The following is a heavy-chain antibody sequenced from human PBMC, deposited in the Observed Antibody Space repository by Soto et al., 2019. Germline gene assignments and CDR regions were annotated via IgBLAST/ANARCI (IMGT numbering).Heavy chain of an antibody. V-gene: IGHV1-69*01. D-gene: IGHD2-15*01. CDR1: GGPFSSYA. CDR2: IIPIFGTA. Sequence: QVQLVQSGAEVKKPGSSVKVSCKASGGPFSSYAISWVRQAPGQGLEWMGGIIPIFGTANYAQKFQGRVTITADESTSTAYMELSSLRCEDTAVYYWPRSIVVVVAAAPYYGMDVWGQGTTVTVSS. CDR3: PRSIVVVVAAAPYYGMDV. J-gene: IGHJ6*02.